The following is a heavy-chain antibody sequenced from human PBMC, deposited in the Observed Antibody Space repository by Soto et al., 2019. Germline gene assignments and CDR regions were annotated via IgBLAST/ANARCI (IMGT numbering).Heavy chain of an antibody. V-gene: IGHV3-23*01. CDR2: ISDSGGST. CDR3: AKDLIGYSFGV. D-gene: IGHD5-18*01. Sequence: EVQLLESGGGLVQPGGSLRLSCAASGFTFSSYAMTWVRQAPGKGLEWVSAISDSGGSTYYADSVKGRFTISRDNSKNTLYLQMNSLRAEDTAVYCCAKDLIGYSFGVWGQGTLVTVSS. CDR1: GFTFSSYA. J-gene: IGHJ4*02.